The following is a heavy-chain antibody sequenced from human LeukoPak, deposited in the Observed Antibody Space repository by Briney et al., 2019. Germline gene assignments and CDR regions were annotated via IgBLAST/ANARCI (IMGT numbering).Heavy chain of an antibody. J-gene: IGHJ4*02. V-gene: IGHV3-30*02. CDR3: AKDRVSVVRAATYYYDSSGYYSFDN. CDR1: GFTFSSYG. D-gene: IGHD3-22*01. CDR2: IRYDGSNK. Sequence: PGGSLRLSCAASGFTFSSYGLHWVRQAPGKGLEWVAFIRYDGSNKYYADSVKGRFTISRDNSKNTLYLQMNTLRPEDTAVYYCAKDRVSVVRAATYYYDSSGYYSFDNWGQGTLVTVSS.